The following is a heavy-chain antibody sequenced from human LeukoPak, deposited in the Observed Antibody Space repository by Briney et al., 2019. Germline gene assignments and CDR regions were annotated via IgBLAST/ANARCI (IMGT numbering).Heavy chain of an antibody. J-gene: IGHJ4*02. V-gene: IGHV4-34*10. CDR2: INHSGST. CDR1: GGSFSGYY. Sequence: SETLSLTCAVYGGSFSGYYWSWIRQPPGKGLEWIGEINHSGSTNYNPSLKSRVTMSVDTSKNQFSLKLSSVTAADTAVYYCARHDWSGYFDYWGQGTLVTVSS. D-gene: IGHD3-3*01. CDR3: ARHDWSGYFDY.